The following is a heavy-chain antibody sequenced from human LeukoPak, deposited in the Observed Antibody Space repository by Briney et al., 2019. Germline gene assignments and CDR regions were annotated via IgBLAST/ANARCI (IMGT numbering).Heavy chain of an antibody. CDR3: ARGYCSGGSCWFDP. V-gene: IGHV4-39*07. Sequence: KPSETLSLTCTVSGGSISSRTYYWGWIRQPPGKGTEWIGSIYYKGNTYFNPSLKSRVTISVDRSKNQFSLKLSSVTAADTAVYYCARGYCSGGSCWFDPWGQGTLVTVSS. CDR1: GGSISSRTYY. D-gene: IGHD2-15*01. CDR2: IYYKGNT. J-gene: IGHJ5*02.